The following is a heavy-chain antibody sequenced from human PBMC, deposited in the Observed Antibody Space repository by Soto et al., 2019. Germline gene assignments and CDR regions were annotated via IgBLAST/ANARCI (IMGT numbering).Heavy chain of an antibody. CDR3: ATAEVDY. Sequence: PGGSLRLSCPASGVTFGDYWMHWVRQPPGKGPEWVSRMTGDGRTTQYADSVKGRFTASRDNAKSTLYLQMNSLRAEDTAVDYCATAEVDYWGPGTLVTVSS. CDR2: MTGDGRTT. CDR1: GVTFGDYW. V-gene: IGHV3-74*03. J-gene: IGHJ4*02.